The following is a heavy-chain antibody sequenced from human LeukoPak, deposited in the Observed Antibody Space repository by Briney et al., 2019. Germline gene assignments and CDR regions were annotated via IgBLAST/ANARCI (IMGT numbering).Heavy chain of an antibody. D-gene: IGHD3-22*01. CDR1: VGSICGDY. CDR2: IYYSVST. CDR3: ASATYYYDSSGYYIDALDI. J-gene: IGHJ3*02. Sequence: TLCLIRTVSVGSICGDYTSWLRYCPGQGLEWSGYIYYSVSTTYNPSLQSRVTISVDTTQNQFSLNLSYVTAADTAVDYCASATYYYDSSGYYIDALDIWGQGTMVSVSS. V-gene: IGHV4-59*01.